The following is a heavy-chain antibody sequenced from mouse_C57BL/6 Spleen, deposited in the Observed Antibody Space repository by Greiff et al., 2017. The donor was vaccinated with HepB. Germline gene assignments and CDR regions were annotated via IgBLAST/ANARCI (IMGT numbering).Heavy chain of an antibody. CDR2: IDPSDSET. CDR3: ARRGLSLGRYYFDY. Sequence: QVQLQQPGAELVRPGSSVKLSCKASGYTFTSYWMHWVKQRPIQGLEWIGNIDPSDSETHYNQKFKDKATLTVDKSSSTAYMQLSSLTSEDSAVYYCARRGLSLGRYYFDYWGQGTTLTVSS. CDR1: GYTFTSYW. V-gene: IGHV1-52*01. J-gene: IGHJ2*01. D-gene: IGHD3-1*01.